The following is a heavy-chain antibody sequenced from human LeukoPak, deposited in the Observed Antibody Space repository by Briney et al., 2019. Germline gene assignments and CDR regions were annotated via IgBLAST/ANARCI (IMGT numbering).Heavy chain of an antibody. V-gene: IGHV1-46*01. CDR1: GYTFTSYY. D-gene: IGHD3-22*01. CDR3: ARERSSGYNDAFDI. CDR2: INPSGGNT. J-gene: IGHJ3*02. Sequence: ASVKVSCKASGYTFTSYYRHWVRQPPGQGLEWMGIINPSGGNTNYAQKFQGRVTMTRDMSTSTVYMELSSLRSEDTAVYYCARERSSGYNDAFDIWGQGTMVTVSS.